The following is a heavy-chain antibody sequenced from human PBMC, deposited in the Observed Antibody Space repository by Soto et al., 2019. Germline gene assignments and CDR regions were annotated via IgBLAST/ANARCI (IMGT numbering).Heavy chain of an antibody. CDR3: ARDTGDGTFDF. D-gene: IGHD7-27*01. CDR1: GYTFSSYA. J-gene: IGHJ4*02. V-gene: IGHV1-3*01. Sequence: ASGKVSCKASGYTFSSYAMHWVRQAPGQRLEWMGWINAGYGNTKSSQKFQDRVTISRDTSASTAYMELTSLRSEDTAVYYCARDTGDGTFDFWGQGTLVPVSP. CDR2: INAGYGNT.